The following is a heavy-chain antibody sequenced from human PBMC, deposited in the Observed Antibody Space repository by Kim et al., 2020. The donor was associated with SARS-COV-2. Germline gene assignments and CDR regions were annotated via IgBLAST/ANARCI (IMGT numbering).Heavy chain of an antibody. Sequence: GGSLRLSCAASGFMFTNYRIHWVRRAPGKGLEWVAFISNDGTKKYYIDSVRGRFTISRDNIKNRVYLQMNSLRSADTAIYYCVKDYLGASSTFDSWGQGTLVTVSS. V-gene: IGHV3-30*18. CDR2: ISNDGTKK. CDR1: GFMFTNYR. CDR3: VKDYLGASSTFDS. D-gene: IGHD3-10*01. J-gene: IGHJ4*02.